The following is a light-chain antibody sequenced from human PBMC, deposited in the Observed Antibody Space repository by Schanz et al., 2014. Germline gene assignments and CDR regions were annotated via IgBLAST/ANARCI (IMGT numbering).Light chain of an antibody. Sequence: QSALTQPASVSGSPGQSITISCTGTSSDVGAYNYVSWYQQHPGKAPKLMIYDVSNRLSGVSNRFSGSKSGNTASLTISGLQAEDEADYYCCSYAGSSTLLFGGGTKLTVL. J-gene: IGLJ2*01. CDR2: DVS. V-gene: IGLV2-23*02. CDR1: SSDVGAYNY. CDR3: CSYAGSSTLL.